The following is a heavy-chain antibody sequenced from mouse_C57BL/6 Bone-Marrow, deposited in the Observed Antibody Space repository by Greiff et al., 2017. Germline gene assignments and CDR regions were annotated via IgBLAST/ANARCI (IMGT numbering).Heavy chain of an antibody. CDR1: GYKFTSYG. V-gene: IGHV1-58*01. CDR2: SYSGNGYT. Sequence: VQLQQSGAELVRPGSSVKMSCKTSGYKFTSYGINWVKQRPGQGLEWIGYSYSGNGYTEYNEKFKGKATLTSDTSSSTAYMQLSSLTSEDSAIYFCARGYYYAMDYWGQGTSVTVSS. CDR3: ARGYYYAMDY. J-gene: IGHJ4*01.